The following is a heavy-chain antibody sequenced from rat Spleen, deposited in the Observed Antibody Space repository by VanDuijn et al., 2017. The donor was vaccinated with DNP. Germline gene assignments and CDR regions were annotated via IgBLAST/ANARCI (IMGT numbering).Heavy chain of an antibody. D-gene: IGHD1-12*02. J-gene: IGHJ2*01. Sequence: EVQLVESGGGLLQPGRSMKLSCAASGFTFSDYDMSWVRQAPKKGLEWVATINYDGGSAYNGDSVKGRFTISRDNARSILYLQMNSLRSEDMATYYCVRPHYYDGSFPRYWGQGVMVTVSS. CDR2: INYDGGSA. CDR1: GFTFSDYD. CDR3: VRPHYYDGSFPRY. V-gene: IGHV5-22*01.